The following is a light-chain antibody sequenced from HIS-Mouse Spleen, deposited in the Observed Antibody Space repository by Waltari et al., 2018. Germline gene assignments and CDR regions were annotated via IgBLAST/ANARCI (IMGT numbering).Light chain of an antibody. CDR1: SSDVGSYNL. V-gene: IGLV2-23*01. CDR3: CSYAGSSTSVV. J-gene: IGLJ2*01. CDR2: EGS. Sequence: QSALTQPASVSGSPGQSITLSCTGTSSDVGSYNLVSWYQQHPGKAPKLIIYEGSKRPSGVSNRFSGSKSGNTASLTISGLQAEDEADYYCCSYAGSSTSVVFGGGTKLTVL.